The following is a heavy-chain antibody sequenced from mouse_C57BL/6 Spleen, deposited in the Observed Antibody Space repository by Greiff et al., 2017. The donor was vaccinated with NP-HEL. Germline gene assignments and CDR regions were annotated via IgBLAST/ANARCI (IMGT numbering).Heavy chain of an antibody. J-gene: IGHJ3*01. D-gene: IGHD2-5*01. CDR2: IDPETGGT. Sequence: VQLQESGAELVRPGASVTLSCKASGYTFTDYEMHWVKQTPVHGLEWIGAIDPETGGTAYNQKFKGKAILTADKSSSTAYMELRSLTSEDSAVYYCTRYSNYVCAYWGQGTLVTVSA. CDR3: TRYSNYVCAY. V-gene: IGHV1-15*01. CDR1: GYTFTDYE.